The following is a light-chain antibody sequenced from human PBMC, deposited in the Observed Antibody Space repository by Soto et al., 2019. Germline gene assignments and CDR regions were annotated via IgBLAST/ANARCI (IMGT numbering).Light chain of an antibody. CDR3: CQYDSSPWT. CDR1: QSVSGY. J-gene: IGKJ1*01. V-gene: IGKV3-20*01. Sequence: EIVLTQSPATLSLSPGERATLSCRASQSVSGYLAWYQQKPGQAPRLVIYDASSRATGIPDRFSGSGSGTDFTLTISRLEAEDFAVYFCCQYDSSPWTFGQGTKVDIK. CDR2: DAS.